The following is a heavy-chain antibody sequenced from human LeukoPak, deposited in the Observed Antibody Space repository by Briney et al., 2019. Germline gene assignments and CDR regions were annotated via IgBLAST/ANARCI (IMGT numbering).Heavy chain of an antibody. CDR3: ARDPRGWFGRQFAFDI. V-gene: IGHV4-38-2*02. CDR1: GYSITSGFY. CDR2: IYHSGST. J-gene: IGHJ3*02. D-gene: IGHD3-10*01. Sequence: RSSETLSLTCTVSGYSITSGFYWGWIRQPPGKGLEWIGSIYHSGSTYYNPSLKSRVTISVDTSKNQFSLKLSSVTAADTAVYYCARDPRGWFGRQFAFDIWGQGTMVTVSS.